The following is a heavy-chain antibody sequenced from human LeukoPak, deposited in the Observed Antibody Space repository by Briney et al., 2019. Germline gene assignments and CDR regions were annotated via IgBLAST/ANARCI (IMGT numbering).Heavy chain of an antibody. Sequence: ASVKVSCKASGGTFSSYAISWVRLAPGQGLEWMGGIIPIFGTANYAQKFQGRVTITTDESTSTAYMELSSLRSEDTAVYYCARSVTPLLGYYYYMDVWGKGTTVTVSS. CDR1: GGTFSSYA. J-gene: IGHJ6*03. CDR2: IIPIFGTA. D-gene: IGHD4-23*01. V-gene: IGHV1-69*05. CDR3: ARSVTPLLGYYYYMDV.